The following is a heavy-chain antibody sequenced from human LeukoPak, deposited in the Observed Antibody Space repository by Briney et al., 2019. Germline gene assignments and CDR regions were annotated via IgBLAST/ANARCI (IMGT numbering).Heavy chain of an antibody. CDR1: GFTFSSYS. CDR3: ARDRTALAAGLDY. D-gene: IGHD6-13*01. J-gene: IGHJ4*02. CDR2: ISSSSSYI. V-gene: IGHV3-21*01. Sequence: GGSLRLSCAASGFTFSSYSMNWVRQAPGKGLEWVSSISSSSSYIYYADSVKGRFTISRDNAKNSLYLQMNSLRAEDTAVYYCARDRTALAAGLDYWGQGTLVTVSS.